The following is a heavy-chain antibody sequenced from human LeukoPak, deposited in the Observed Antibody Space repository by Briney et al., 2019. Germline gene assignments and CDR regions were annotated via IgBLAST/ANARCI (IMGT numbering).Heavy chain of an antibody. Sequence: SETLSLTCAVYGGSFSGYYWSWIRQPPGKGLEWIGEINHSGSTNYNPSLKSRVTISVDTSKNQFSLKLSSVTAADTAVYCCARGRDVVVVAATFDYWGQGTLVTVSS. CDR1: GGSFSGYY. J-gene: IGHJ4*02. V-gene: IGHV4-34*01. D-gene: IGHD2-15*01. CDR3: ARGRDVVVVAATFDY. CDR2: INHSGST.